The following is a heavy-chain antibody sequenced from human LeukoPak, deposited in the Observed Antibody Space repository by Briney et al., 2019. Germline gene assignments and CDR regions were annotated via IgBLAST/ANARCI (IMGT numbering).Heavy chain of an antibody. CDR3: ATDGVVPAAISYYYYMDV. V-gene: IGHV1-69*05. CDR1: GGTFSSYA. Sequence: SVKVSCKASGGTFSSYAISWVRQAPGQGLEWMGGIIPIFGTANYAQKFQGRVTITTDESTSTAYMELSSLRSEDTAVYYCATDGVVPAAISYYYYMDVWGKGTTVTVSS. J-gene: IGHJ6*03. CDR2: IIPIFGTA. D-gene: IGHD2-2*02.